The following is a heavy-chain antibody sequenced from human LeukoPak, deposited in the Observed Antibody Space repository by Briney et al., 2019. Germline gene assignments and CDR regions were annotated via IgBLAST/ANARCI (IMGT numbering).Heavy chain of an antibody. V-gene: IGHV3-48*03. J-gene: IGHJ4*02. Sequence: GGSLRLSCAASGFTFSSYEMNWVRQAGGKGLEWVSHISSSGSTIYSAASVKGRFTISRDNAKNSLYLQMNSLRAEDTAVYYCAREIRGFFDYWGQGTLVTVSS. D-gene: IGHD3-10*01. CDR3: AREIRGFFDY. CDR2: ISSSGSTI. CDR1: GFTFSSYE.